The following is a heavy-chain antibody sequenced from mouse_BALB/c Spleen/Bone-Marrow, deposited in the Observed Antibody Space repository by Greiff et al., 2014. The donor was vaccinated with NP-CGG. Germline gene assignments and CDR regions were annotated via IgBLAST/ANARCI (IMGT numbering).Heavy chain of an antibody. D-gene: IGHD1-1*01. CDR1: GFTFSSYA. J-gene: IGHJ1*01. Sequence: EVKLMESGGGLVKPGGSLKLSCAASGFTFSSYAMSWVRQTPEKRLEWVATISSGGSYTYYADSVKGRFTISRDTAKNTLYLQMSSLRSEDTAIYYCARQDYYGSSPRWYFDVWGAGTTVTVSS. CDR2: ISSGGSYT. V-gene: IGHV5-9-3*01. CDR3: ARQDYYGSSPRWYFDV.